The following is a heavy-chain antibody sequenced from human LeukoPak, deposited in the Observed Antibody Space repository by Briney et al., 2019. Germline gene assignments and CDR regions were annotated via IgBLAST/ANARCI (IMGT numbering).Heavy chain of an antibody. Sequence: SETLSLTCTVSGGSISSYYWSWIRQPPGKGLEWIGYIYYSGSTNYNPSLKSRVTISVDTSKNQFSLKLSSVTAADTAVSYCAGSEINTYYYDSSGYYYVPAFDIWGQGTMVTVSS. CDR1: GGSISSYY. CDR3: AGSEINTYYYDSSGYYYVPAFDI. CDR2: IYYSGST. D-gene: IGHD3-22*01. J-gene: IGHJ3*02. V-gene: IGHV4-59*01.